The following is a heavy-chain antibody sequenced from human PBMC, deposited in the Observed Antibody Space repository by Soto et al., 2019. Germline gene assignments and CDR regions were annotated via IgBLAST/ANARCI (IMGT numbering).Heavy chain of an antibody. J-gene: IGHJ4*02. CDR3: ARQPSLWFGELQHFDY. CDR1: GGSISSSSYY. CDR2: IYYSGST. V-gene: IGHV4-39*01. Sequence: SETLSLTCTVSGGSISSSSYYWGWIRQPPGKGLEWIGSIYYSGSTYYNPSLKSRVTISVDTSKNQFSLKLSSVTAADTALYYCARQPSLWFGELQHFDYWGQGTLVTVSS. D-gene: IGHD3-10*01.